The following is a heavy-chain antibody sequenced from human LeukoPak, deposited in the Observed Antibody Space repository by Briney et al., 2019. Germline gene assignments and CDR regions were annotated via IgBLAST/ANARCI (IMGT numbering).Heavy chain of an antibody. Sequence: GGALRLFCAASGFTFRSYSMNWVRPAPGKGLERVSAYNRRGNDKCCTESVKGRFTITRDNAKDSLYLQMNNLRGEDTAVYYCAREGSIVPHQDLDCWGQGSLVTVSS. CDR1: GFTFRSYS. CDR3: AREGSIVPHQDLDC. V-gene: IGHV3-21*01. J-gene: IGHJ4*02. D-gene: IGHD2-21*01. CDR2: YNRRGNDK.